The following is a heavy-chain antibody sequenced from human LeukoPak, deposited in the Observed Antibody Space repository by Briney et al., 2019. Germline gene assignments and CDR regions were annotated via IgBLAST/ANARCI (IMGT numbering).Heavy chain of an antibody. V-gene: IGHV3-74*01. J-gene: IGHJ3*02. CDR3: ARGDDVGAFDI. Sequence: PGGSLRLSCAASGFTFSSYWMHWVRQAPGKGLVWVSRIKSDGGGTIHADSVKGRFTISRDNAKNTLYLQTNSLRAEDTAVYYCARGDDVGAFDIWGQGTMVTVSS. D-gene: IGHD1-26*01. CDR2: IKSDGGGT. CDR1: GFTFSSYW.